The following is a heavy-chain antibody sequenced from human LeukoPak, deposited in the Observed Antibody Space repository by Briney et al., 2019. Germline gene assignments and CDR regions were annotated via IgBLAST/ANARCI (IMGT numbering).Heavy chain of an antibody. CDR2: MNPNSGDT. D-gene: IGHD1-26*01. J-gene: IGHJ4*02. CDR1: GYTFTSYD. V-gene: IGHV1-8*01. Sequence: GASVKVSCKASGYTFTSYDINWVRQATGQGLEWMGWMNPNSGDTGYAQKFQGRVTMTRSTSISTAYMELRSLRSDDTAVYYCARDLRGSFDIVGAPGNFDYWGQGTLVTVSS. CDR3: ARDLRGSFDIVGAPGNFDY.